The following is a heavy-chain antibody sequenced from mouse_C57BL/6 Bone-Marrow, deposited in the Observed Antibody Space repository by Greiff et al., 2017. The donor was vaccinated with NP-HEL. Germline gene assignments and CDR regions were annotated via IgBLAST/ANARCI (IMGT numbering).Heavy chain of an antibody. CDR1: GYTFTSYW. V-gene: IGHV1-72*01. CDR2: IDPNSGGT. CDR3: AIYYGYDLYYAMDY. D-gene: IGHD2-2*01. Sequence: QVQLQQPGAELVKPGASVKLSCKASGYTFTSYWMPWVKQRPGRGLEWIGRIDPNSGGTKYNEKFKSKATLTVDKPSSTAYMQLSSLTSEDSAVYYCAIYYGYDLYYAMDYWGQGTSVTVSS. J-gene: IGHJ4*01.